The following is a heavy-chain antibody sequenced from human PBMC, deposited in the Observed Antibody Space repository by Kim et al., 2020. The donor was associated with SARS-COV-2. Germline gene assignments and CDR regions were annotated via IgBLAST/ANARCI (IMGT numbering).Heavy chain of an antibody. D-gene: IGHD6-19*01. CDR3: ARDSGAHSSGWYTFIGTWYFDL. CDR2: IYYSGST. V-gene: IGHV4-61*01. Sequence: SETLSLTYTVSGGSVSSGSYYWSWIRQPPGKGLEWIGYIYYSGSTNYNPSLKSRVTISVDTSKNQFSLKLSSVTAADTAVYYCARDSGAHSSGWYTFIGTWYFDLWGRGTLVTVSS. J-gene: IGHJ2*01. CDR1: GGSVSSGSYY.